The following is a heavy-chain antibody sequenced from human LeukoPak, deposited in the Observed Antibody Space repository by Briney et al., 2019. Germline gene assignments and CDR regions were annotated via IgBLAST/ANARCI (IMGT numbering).Heavy chain of an antibody. CDR3: ARVSYYYYGSGSYSQDAFDI. D-gene: IGHD3-10*01. CDR2: IKQDGSEK. Sequence: GGSLRLSCAASEFTFSNFWMSWVRQAPGKGLEWVANIKQDGSEKYYVDSVKGRFTISRDNAKNSLYLQMNSLRAEDTAVYYCARVSYYYYGSGSYSQDAFDIWGQGTMVTVSS. CDR1: EFTFSNFW. V-gene: IGHV3-7*01. J-gene: IGHJ3*02.